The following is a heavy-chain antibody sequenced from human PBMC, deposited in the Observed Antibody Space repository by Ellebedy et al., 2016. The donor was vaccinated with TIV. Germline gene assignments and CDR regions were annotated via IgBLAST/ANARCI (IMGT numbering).Heavy chain of an antibody. Sequence: GESLKISCKGSGYSFTTYWIGWVRQMSGKGLEWMGIIYPGDSDTKYSPSFQGQVTISGDKSISTVYLHWSSLKTSDTAMYYCARVAAGSNVWTTHDYWGQGTLVIVSS. CDR3: ARVAAGSNVWTTHDY. CDR2: IYPGDSDT. D-gene: IGHD6-19*01. CDR1: GYSFTTYW. V-gene: IGHV5-51*01. J-gene: IGHJ4*02.